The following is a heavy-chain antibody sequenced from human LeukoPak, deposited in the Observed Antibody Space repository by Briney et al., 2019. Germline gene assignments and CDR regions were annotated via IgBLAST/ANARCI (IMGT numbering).Heavy chain of an antibody. J-gene: IGHJ4*02. CDR1: GFTVSSNY. D-gene: IGHD5-24*01. CDR2: IYSGGST. Sequence: GGSLRLSCAASGFTVSSNYMSWVRQAPGKGLEWVSVIYSGGSTYYADSVKGRFTISRDNSKNTLYLQMNSLRAEDTAVYHCARDHGDGALDYWGQGTLVTVSS. CDR3: ARDHGDGALDY. V-gene: IGHV3-53*01.